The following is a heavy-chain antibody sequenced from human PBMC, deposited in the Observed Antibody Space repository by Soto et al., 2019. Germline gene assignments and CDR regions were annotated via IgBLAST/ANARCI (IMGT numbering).Heavy chain of an antibody. Sequence: EVQLVESGGGLVQPGGSLRLSCAASGFTFSNAWMSWVRQAPGKGLEWVGRIKSKTDGGTTDYAAPVKGRFTISRDDSKNTLYLQMNSLKTEDTAVYYCTTDNYYDSSGYEYFDYWGQGTLVTVSS. J-gene: IGHJ4*02. CDR3: TTDNYYDSSGYEYFDY. D-gene: IGHD3-22*01. CDR2: IKSKTDGGTT. CDR1: GFTFSNAW. V-gene: IGHV3-15*01.